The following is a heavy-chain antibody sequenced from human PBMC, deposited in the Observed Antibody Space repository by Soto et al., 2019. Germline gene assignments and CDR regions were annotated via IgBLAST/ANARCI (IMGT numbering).Heavy chain of an antibody. CDR1: GGSVSSGSYY. D-gene: IGHD6-6*01. CDR3: ARVRFSKVAAREYSFDY. J-gene: IGHJ4*02. V-gene: IGHV4-61*01. CDR2: IYYSGST. Sequence: SETLSLTCTVSGGSVSSGSYYWSWIRQPPGKGLEWIGYIYYSGSTNYNPSLKSRVTISVDTSKNQFSLKLSSVTAADTAVYYCARVRFSKVAAREYSFDYWGQGTLVTVSS.